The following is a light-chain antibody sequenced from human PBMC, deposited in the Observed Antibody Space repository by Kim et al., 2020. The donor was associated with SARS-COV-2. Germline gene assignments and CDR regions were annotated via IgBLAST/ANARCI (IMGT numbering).Light chain of an antibody. CDR3: QEYGRWPGT. J-gene: IGKJ1*01. V-gene: IGKV3-20*01. Sequence: EIVLTQSPGTLSLSPGERATLSCRASQSVSSSYLAWYQQKPGQAPRLLIYGASSRATGIPDRFSGSGSGTDFTRTISRREPEDFAVYYCQEYGRWPGTLGQGTRVEMK. CDR2: GAS. CDR1: QSVSSSY.